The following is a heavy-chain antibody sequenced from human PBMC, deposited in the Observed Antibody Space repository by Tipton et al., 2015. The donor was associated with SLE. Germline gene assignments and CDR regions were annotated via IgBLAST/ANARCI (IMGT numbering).Heavy chain of an antibody. V-gene: IGHV3-7*01. J-gene: IGHJ4*02. CDR1: GFTFTKNW. CDR3: VRGLPPYFDY. Sequence: SLRLSCVASGFTFTKNWMSWVRQTSGEGPEWVASVKPDGGEKYYVDSVKGRFTISRDNAMNSVELQMNSLRVEDTALYYCVRGLPPYFDYWGQGAVVTVSS. CDR2: VKPDGGEK.